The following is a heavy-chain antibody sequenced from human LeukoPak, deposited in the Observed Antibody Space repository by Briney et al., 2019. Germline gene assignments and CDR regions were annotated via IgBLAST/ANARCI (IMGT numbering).Heavy chain of an antibody. V-gene: IGHV3-74*01. D-gene: IGHD3-10*01. CDR3: ARVATGSYDWFDP. J-gene: IGHJ5*02. Sequence: GGSLRLSCVASGFTFSSYWMHWVRQAPGKGLVWVSRINSDGSTTSYADSVKGRFTISRDNSKNTLYLQMNSLRAEDTAVYFCARVATGSYDWFDPWGQGTLVTVSS. CDR1: GFTFSSYW. CDR2: INSDGSTT.